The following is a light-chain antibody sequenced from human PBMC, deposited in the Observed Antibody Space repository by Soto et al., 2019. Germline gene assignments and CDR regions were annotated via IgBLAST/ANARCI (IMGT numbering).Light chain of an antibody. Sequence: QSASFLSASVGDRVTITCRASQGISSFLAWYQQRPGKAPKLLIFGASILQTGVPSRFSGSGSGTEFTLTISSLQPEDFATYYCQQFNAYPRTFGQGTKVEIK. CDR2: GAS. CDR1: QGISSF. CDR3: QQFNAYPRT. V-gene: IGKV1-9*01. J-gene: IGKJ1*01.